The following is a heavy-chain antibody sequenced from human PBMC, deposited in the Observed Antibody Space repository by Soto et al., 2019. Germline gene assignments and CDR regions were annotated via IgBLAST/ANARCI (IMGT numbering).Heavy chain of an antibody. V-gene: IGHV4-39*01. CDR3: AREDMVRGVINY. CDR1: GDSISSGTFY. Sequence: PSETLSLTCTVSGDSISSGTFYWGWVRQPPGTGLEWIGSIYHSGSTYYNPSFRSRVTISVDTAKNQFSLKLSSVTAADTAVYYCAREDMVRGVINYCGQGTLVTVSS. J-gene: IGHJ4*02. D-gene: IGHD3-10*01. CDR2: IYHSGST.